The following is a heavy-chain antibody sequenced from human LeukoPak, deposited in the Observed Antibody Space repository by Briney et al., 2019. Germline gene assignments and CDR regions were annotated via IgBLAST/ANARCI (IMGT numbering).Heavy chain of an antibody. J-gene: IGHJ6*02. CDR3: ARGGEEDTVADVLLWFGELPPLYYYYYGMDV. Sequence: GGSLRLSCAASGFTFSSYSMNWVRQAQGKGLEWVSSISSSSSYIYYADSVNSRFTISRDNAKNSLYLQMNSLRAEDTAVYYCARGGEEDTVADVLLWFGELPPLYYYYYGMDVWGQGTTVTVSS. V-gene: IGHV3-21*01. CDR1: GFTFSSYS. D-gene: IGHD3-10*01. CDR2: ISSSSSYI.